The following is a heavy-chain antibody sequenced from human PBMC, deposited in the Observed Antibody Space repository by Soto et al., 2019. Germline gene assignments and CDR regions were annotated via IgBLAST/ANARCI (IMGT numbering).Heavy chain of an antibody. V-gene: IGHV3-48*01. CDR1: GFTFSNYA. Sequence: PGGSLRLSCAASGFTFSNYAMNWVRQAPGKGLEWVSYISTGDSPIYYADSVKGRVTISRDNAKKSLYLQMISLRAEDTAVYYCATVCRFCSGSNSLYWGRGTLVTVSS. J-gene: IGHJ4*02. CDR2: ISTGDSPI. CDR3: ATVCRFCSGSNSLY. D-gene: IGHD2-15*01.